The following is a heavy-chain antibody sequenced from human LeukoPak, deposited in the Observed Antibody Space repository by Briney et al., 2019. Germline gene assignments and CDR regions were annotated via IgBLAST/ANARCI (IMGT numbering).Heavy chain of an antibody. D-gene: IGHD4/OR15-4a*01. CDR1: GFTLSSYW. J-gene: IGHJ4*02. CDR3: ARRAGAYSHPYDY. V-gene: IGHV3-7*03. CDR2: IKQDGSEK. Sequence: PGGSLRLSCAASGFTLSSYWMSWVRQAPGKGLEWVANIKQDGSEKYYVDSVKGRFTISRDNGKNSLYLQMNSLRAEDTAVYYCARRAGAYSHPYDYWGQGTLVTVSS.